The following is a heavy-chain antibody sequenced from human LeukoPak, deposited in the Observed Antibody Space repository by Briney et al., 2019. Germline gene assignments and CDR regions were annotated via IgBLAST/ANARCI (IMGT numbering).Heavy chain of an antibody. V-gene: IGHV3-23*01. Sequence: GGSLRLSCAASGFTFSSYAMGWVRQAPGKGLEWVSAITASGGNTYYADSVKGRFTISRGNSKNTLYLQVNSLRAEDTAVYYCAKGNGYSYGRYYFDYWGQGTLVTVSS. D-gene: IGHD5-18*01. CDR1: GFTFSSYA. CDR2: ITASGGNT. J-gene: IGHJ4*02. CDR3: AKGNGYSYGRYYFDY.